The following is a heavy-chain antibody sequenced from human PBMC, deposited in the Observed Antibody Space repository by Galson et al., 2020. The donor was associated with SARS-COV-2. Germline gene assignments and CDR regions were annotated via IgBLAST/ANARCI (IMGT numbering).Heavy chain of an antibody. D-gene: IGHD4-17*01. Sequence: SVKVSCKASGFTFTCSAVQWVRQARGQRLEWIGWIVVGSGNTKYAQKFQERVTITRDMSTSTAYMELSSLRSEDTAVYYCAARWAGVTTGGGYWGQGTLVTVSS. CDR2: IVVGSGNT. CDR3: AARWAGVTTGGGY. J-gene: IGHJ4*02. V-gene: IGHV1-58*01. CDR1: GFTFTCSA.